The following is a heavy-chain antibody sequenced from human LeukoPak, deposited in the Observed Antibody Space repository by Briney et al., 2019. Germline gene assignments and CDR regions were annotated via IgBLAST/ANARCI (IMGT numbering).Heavy chain of an antibody. CDR1: GGTFSSYA. J-gene: IGHJ4*02. V-gene: IGHV1-69*04. D-gene: IGHD3-10*01. CDR3: AKSETGRFGEFRMGVFDY. Sequence: ASVKVSCKASGGTFSSYAISWVRQAPGQGLEWMGRIIPILGIANYAQKFQGRVTITADKSTSTAYMELSSLRAEDTAVYYCAKSETGRFGEFRMGVFDYWGQGTLVTVSS. CDR2: IIPILGIA.